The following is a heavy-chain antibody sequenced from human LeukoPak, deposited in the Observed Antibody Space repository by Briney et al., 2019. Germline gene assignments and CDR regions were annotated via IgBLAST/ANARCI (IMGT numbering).Heavy chain of an antibody. D-gene: IGHD6-13*01. J-gene: IGHJ6*03. Sequence: ASVKVSCKASGYTFTDYYIHWVRQAPGQGLEWMGWINPNSGGTNYAQKFQGRVTMTRDTSISTAYMELSRLRSDDTAVYYCARSIPVYSSYYYYMDVWGKGTTVIISS. CDR2: INPNSGGT. V-gene: IGHV1-2*02. CDR3: ARSIPVYSSYYYYMDV. CDR1: GYTFTDYY.